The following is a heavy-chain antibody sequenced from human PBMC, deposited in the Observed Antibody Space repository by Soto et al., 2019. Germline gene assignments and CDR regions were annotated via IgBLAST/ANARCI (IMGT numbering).Heavy chain of an antibody. Sequence: QVQLVQSGAEVKKPGASVKVSCKASGYTFSGYYMHWVRQAPGQGLEWMGWINTLSGDTSFPQKFQDKLAMTRDPSIDTAFMEVSRLTSDDTAIYYCARSLLKVILPLGYWGQGTLVSVSS. V-gene: IGHV1-2*02. CDR2: INTLSGDT. J-gene: IGHJ4*02. CDR1: GYTFSGYY. D-gene: IGHD3-3*02. CDR3: ARSLLKVILPLGY.